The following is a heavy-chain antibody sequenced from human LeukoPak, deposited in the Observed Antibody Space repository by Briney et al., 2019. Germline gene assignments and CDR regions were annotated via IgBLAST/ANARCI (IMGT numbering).Heavy chain of an antibody. CDR2: IWYGGSNK. CDR1: GLTFSSYG. V-gene: IGHV3-30*02. Sequence: PGGSLRLSCAASGLTFSSYGMHWVRQAPGKGLEWVAVIWYGGSNKYYADSVKGRFAISRDNSKNTLYLQMNSLRAEDTAVYYCAKERSYDYGDYEGVLNAFDIWGQGTMVTVSS. D-gene: IGHD4-17*01. J-gene: IGHJ3*02. CDR3: AKERSYDYGDYEGVLNAFDI.